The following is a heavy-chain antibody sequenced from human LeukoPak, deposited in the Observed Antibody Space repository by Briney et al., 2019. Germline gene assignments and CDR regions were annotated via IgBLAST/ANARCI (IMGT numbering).Heavy chain of an antibody. Sequence: GGSLRLSCAASGFTFSSYWMHWVRQAPGKGLVWVSRRSSTSYADSVKGRFTISRDNAKNTLYLQMNSLRAEDMAVYYCARLGYSSSWPLDYWGQGTLVTVSS. CDR1: GFTFSSYW. D-gene: IGHD6-13*01. CDR3: ARLGYSSSWPLDY. CDR2: RSST. J-gene: IGHJ4*02. V-gene: IGHV3-74*01.